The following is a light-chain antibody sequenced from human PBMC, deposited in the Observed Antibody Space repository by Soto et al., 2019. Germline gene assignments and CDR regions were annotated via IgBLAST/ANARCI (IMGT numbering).Light chain of an antibody. CDR3: QESDSFPYT. V-gene: IGKV1-39*01. CDR1: QTISIY. Sequence: DIRMTQSPSSLSASMGDRVTITCRASQTISIYLNWYQVKPGKAPNLLIYGATRLQTGVPSRFTGSGSGTEFSLTITSLQPEDLATYFCQESDSFPYTFGQGTRLEIK. J-gene: IGKJ2*01. CDR2: GAT.